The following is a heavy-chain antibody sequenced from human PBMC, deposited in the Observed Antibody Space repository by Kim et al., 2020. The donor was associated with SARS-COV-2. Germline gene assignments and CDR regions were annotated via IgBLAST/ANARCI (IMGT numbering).Heavy chain of an antibody. CDR3: ARGRGKRSSGYEDWFDP. D-gene: IGHD5-12*01. J-gene: IGHJ5*02. CDR2: IGTAGDT. CDR1: GFTFSSYD. Sequence: GGSLRLSCAASGFTFSSYDMHWVRQAPGKGLEWVSAIGTAGDTYYPGSVKGRFTISRENAKNSLYLQMNSLRAGDTAVYYCARGRGKRSSGYEDWFDPWGQGTLVTVSS. V-gene: IGHV3-13*04.